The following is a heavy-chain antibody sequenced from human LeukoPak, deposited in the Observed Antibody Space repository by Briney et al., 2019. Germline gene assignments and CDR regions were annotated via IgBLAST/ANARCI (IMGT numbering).Heavy chain of an antibody. J-gene: IGHJ6*04. CDR1: GGTFSSYA. V-gene: IGHV1-69*13. Sequence: ASVKVSCKASGGTFSSYAISWVRQAPGQGLEWMGGIIPIFGTANYAQKFQGRVTITADESTSTAYMELSSLRSEDTAVYYCARDTYTAPSYYGMDVWGKGTTDTVSS. CDR2: IIPIFGTA. D-gene: IGHD5-18*01. CDR3: ARDTYTAPSYYGMDV.